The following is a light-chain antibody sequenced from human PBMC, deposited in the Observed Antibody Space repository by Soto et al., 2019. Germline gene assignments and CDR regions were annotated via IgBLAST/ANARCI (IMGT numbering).Light chain of an antibody. CDR1: ESVGRH. V-gene: IGKV3-20*01. CDR2: GAS. J-gene: IGKJ1*01. Sequence: EVVVTQCPATLSLSPGDRATLSCRASESVGRHLAWYHQKPGQAPKLLIYGASNRATGIQDMFSGSGSGTVFTLTIRRLAPEYFAVYYCKQYGSPGTFGQGTKVDIK. CDR3: KQYGSPGT.